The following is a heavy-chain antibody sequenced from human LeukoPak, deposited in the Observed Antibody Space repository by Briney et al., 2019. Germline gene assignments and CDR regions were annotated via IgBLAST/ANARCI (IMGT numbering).Heavy chain of an antibody. D-gene: IGHD2-2*01. J-gene: IGHJ5*02. CDR3: AKALNVLVPSTSRWFDP. Sequence: GGSLRLSCAASGFTFSDYAMTWVRQAPGKGLEWVSTISDGGAATYYADSVKGRFTISRDNSKNTLSLQMNSLRAEDTAVYYCAKALNVLVPSTSRWFDPWGQGTLVTVSS. CDR2: ISDGGAAT. V-gene: IGHV3-23*01. CDR1: GFTFSDYA.